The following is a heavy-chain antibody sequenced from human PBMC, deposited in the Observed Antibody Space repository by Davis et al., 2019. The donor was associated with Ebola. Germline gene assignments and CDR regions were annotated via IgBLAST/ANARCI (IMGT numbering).Heavy chain of an antibody. V-gene: IGHV3-15*01. CDR1: GFTFSNAW. CDR3: TTRHIAAAGIWYYYGMDV. CDR2: IKSKTDGGTT. Sequence: PGGSLRLSCAASGFTFSNAWMSWVRQAPGKGLEWVGRIKSKTDGGTTDYAAPVKGRFTISRDDSKNTLYLQMNSLKTEDTAVYYCTTRHIAAAGIWYYYGMDVWGQGTTVTVSS. D-gene: IGHD6-13*01. J-gene: IGHJ6*02.